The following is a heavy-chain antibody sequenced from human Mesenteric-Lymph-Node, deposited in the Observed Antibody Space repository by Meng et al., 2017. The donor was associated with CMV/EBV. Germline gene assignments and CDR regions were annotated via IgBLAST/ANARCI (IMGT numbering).Heavy chain of an antibody. V-gene: IGHV4-38-2*02. D-gene: IGHD4-11*01. CDR2: IYHSGST. CDR1: GYFISSGYY. CDR3: AREKDYSGVQGY. J-gene: IGHJ4*02. Sequence: LPCTVSGYFISSGYYWGWLRQPPGTGLGWIGSIYHSGSTYYNPSLKSRVTISVDTSKNQFSLKLSSVTAADTAVYYCAREKDYSGVQGYWGQGTLVTVSS.